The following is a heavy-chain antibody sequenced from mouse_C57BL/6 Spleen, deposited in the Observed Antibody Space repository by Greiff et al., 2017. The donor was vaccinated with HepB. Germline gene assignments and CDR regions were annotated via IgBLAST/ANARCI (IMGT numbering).Heavy chain of an antibody. J-gene: IGHJ2*01. V-gene: IGHV1-15*01. Sequence: VQLVESGAELVRPGASVTLSCKASGYTFTDYEMHWVKQTPVHGLEWIGAIDPETGGTAYNQKFKGKAILTADKSSSTAYMELRSLTSEDSAVYYCTRGTYYGSSYLHWGQGTTLTVSS. CDR2: IDPETGGT. CDR1: GYTFTDYE. CDR3: TRGTYYGSSYLH. D-gene: IGHD1-1*01.